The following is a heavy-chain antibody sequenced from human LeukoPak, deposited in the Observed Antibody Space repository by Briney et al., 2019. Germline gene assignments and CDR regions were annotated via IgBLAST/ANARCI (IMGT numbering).Heavy chain of an antibody. J-gene: IGHJ5*02. CDR3: ARGGTIHLGYCSSTSCHGPLYNWFDP. D-gene: IGHD2-2*01. V-gene: IGHV4-31*03. CDR2: IYYSGST. Sequence: SQTLSLTCTVSGGSISSGGYYWSWIRQHPGKGLEWIGYIYYSGSTYYNPSLKSRVTISVYTSKNQFSLKLSSVTAADTAVYYCARGGTIHLGYCSSTSCHGPLYNWFDPWGQGTLVTVSS. CDR1: GGSISSGGYY.